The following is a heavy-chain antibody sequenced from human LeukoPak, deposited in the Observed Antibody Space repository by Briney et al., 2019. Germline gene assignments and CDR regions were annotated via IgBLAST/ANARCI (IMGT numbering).Heavy chain of an antibody. CDR2: ISSSGSTI. D-gene: IGHD6-13*01. V-gene: IGHV3-11*04. Sequence: GGSLRLSCAASGFTFSDYYMSWIRQAPGKGLEWVSYISSSGSTIYYADSVKGRFTISRDNAKNSLYLQMNSLRAEDTAVYYCVRDVAPSGTVGFDSWGQGTLVTVSS. CDR1: GFTFSDYY. CDR3: VRDVAPSGTVGFDS. J-gene: IGHJ5*01.